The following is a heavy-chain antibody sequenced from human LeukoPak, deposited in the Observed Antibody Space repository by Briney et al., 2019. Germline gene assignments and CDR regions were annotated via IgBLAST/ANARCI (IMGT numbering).Heavy chain of an antibody. CDR2: ISPGGDRT. CDR3: AKSVTADP. D-gene: IGHD2-21*02. V-gene: IGHV3-23*01. CDR1: GFTFSTYA. J-gene: IGHJ5*02. Sequence: HPGGSLRLSCAASGFTFSTYALSWVRQAPGKGLEWVSAISPGGDRTYYADSAKGRFAISRDNSKNTLYLQMNSLRAEGTAVYYCAKSVTADPWGQGTLVTVSS.